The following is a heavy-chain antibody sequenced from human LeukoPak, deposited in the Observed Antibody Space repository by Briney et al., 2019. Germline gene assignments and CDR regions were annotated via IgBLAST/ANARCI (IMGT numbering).Heavy chain of an antibody. Sequence: GGSLRLSCAASGFTFSSYAMSWVRQAPGKGLGWVSSITGSGSSIYYADSLKGRFTISRDNAENSLYLQMNSLTAEDTAVYYCARDHFGDYAFDNWGQGTLVTVSS. V-gene: IGHV3-21*01. CDR1: GFTFSSYA. CDR2: ITGSGSSI. J-gene: IGHJ4*02. CDR3: ARDHFGDYAFDN. D-gene: IGHD4-17*01.